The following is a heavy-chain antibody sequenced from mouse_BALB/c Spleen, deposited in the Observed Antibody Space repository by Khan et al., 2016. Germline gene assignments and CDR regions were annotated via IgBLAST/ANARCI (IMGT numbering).Heavy chain of an antibody. V-gene: IGHV5-4*02. Sequence: EVELVESGGGLVKPGGSLKLSCAASGFTFGDYYMYWVRQTPEKRLEWVATISDGGSYTYYPDSVQGRFTISRDNAKNNLYLQMSSLKSEDTAMYYCARDLNWYFDVWGAGTTVTVSS. J-gene: IGHJ1*01. CDR3: ARDLNWYFDV. CDR1: GFTFGDYY. CDR2: ISDGGSYT.